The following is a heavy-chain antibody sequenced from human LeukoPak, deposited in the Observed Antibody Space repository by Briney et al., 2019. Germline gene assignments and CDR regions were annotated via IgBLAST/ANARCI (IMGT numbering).Heavy chain of an antibody. V-gene: IGHV1-69*06. J-gene: IGHJ6*03. D-gene: IGHD6-13*01. CDR1: GGTFSSYA. CDR3: ARYTGTDYYYYYMDV. Sequence: SVKVSCKASGGTFSSYAISWVRQAPGQGLEWMGGIIPIFGTANYAQKFQGRVTITADKSTSTAYMELSSLRSEGTAVYYCARYTGTDYYYYYMDVWGKGTTVTVSS. CDR2: IIPIFGTA.